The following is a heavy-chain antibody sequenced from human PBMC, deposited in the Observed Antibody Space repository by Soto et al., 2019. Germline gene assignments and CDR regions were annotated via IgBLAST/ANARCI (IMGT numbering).Heavy chain of an antibody. Sequence: ASVKVSCKASGYTFTSYDIHWVRQAPGQGLEWMGRMNPNSGKANYAQKFQGRVAITANKSTSTAYMELSSLRSEDTAVYYCARRYEGSEFDPWGQGTLVTVSS. D-gene: IGHD3-10*01. J-gene: IGHJ5*02. CDR1: GYTFTSYD. CDR3: ARRYEGSEFDP. V-gene: IGHV1-8*01. CDR2: MNPNSGKA.